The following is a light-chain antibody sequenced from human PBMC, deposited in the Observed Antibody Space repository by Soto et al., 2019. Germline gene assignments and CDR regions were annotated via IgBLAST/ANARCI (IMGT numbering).Light chain of an antibody. Sequence: DIQMTQSPSTLSASVGDRVTITCRASQSISNWLAWFQQKPGKAPKVLIYKVSNLESGVPPRFSGSGSGTEFTLTISSLQSDDSATYYCQHYYGYSWTFGQGTKVDIK. CDR3: QHYYGYSWT. CDR1: QSISNW. V-gene: IGKV1-5*03. J-gene: IGKJ1*01. CDR2: KVS.